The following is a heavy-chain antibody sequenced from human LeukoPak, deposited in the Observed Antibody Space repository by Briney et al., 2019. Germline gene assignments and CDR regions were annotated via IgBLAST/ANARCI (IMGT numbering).Heavy chain of an antibody. CDR2: TNPKGGGT. D-gene: IGHD5-24*01. Sequence: ASVKVSCKASGFSLNVYYIHWVRQAPGQRLEWMGWTNPKGGGTNYADNFQGRVTMTRDTSTNTAFMKLTNLRPDDTAVYFCARARREEGYTYGADFFDYWGQGTLITVSS. CDR3: ARARREEGYTYGADFFDY. CDR1: GFSLNVYY. V-gene: IGHV1-2*02. J-gene: IGHJ4*02.